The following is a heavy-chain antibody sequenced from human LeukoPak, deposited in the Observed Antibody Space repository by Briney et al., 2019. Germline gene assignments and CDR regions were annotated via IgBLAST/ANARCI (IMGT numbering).Heavy chain of an antibody. CDR2: ISSSSSTI. CDR3: ARDTSTVTTAFDY. D-gene: IGHD4-17*01. Sequence: GGSLRLSCAASGFTFSSYSMNWVRQAPGKGLEWVSYISSSSSTIYYADSVKGRFTISRDNAKNSLYLQMNSLRAEDTAVYYCARDTSTVTTAFDYWGQGTLVTVSS. V-gene: IGHV3-48*01. CDR1: GFTFSSYS. J-gene: IGHJ4*02.